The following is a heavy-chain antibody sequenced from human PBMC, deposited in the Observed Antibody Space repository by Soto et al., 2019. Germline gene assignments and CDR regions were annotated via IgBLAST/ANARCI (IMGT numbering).Heavy chain of an antibody. D-gene: IGHD1-26*01. CDR1: SDSSTSYK. Sequence: KLSETLSLTCTAXSDSSTSYKWSWIRQTTEKGLDWIGYIENNGGISHNPSLRRRITITISIDTSTKQGSLMLSSVPAADTAVYYCARGRGCYAHGYLRQGPPLTASS. CDR3: ARGRGCYAHGY. V-gene: IGHV4-59*08. J-gene: IGHJ4*02. CDR2: IENNGGI.